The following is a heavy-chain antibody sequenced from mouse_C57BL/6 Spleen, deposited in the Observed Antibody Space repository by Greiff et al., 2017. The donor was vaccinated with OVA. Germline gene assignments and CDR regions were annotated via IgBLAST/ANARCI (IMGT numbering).Heavy chain of an antibody. Sequence: QVQLQQSGAELVRPGSSVKLSCKASGYTFTSYWMHWVKQRPIQGLEWIGNIDPSDSETHYNQKFKDKATLTVDKSSSTAYMQLSSLTSEDSAVYYCARSYDGYYGVYFDYWGQGTTLTVSS. J-gene: IGHJ2*01. D-gene: IGHD2-3*01. V-gene: IGHV1-52*01. CDR2: IDPSDSET. CDR3: ARSYDGYYGVYFDY. CDR1: GYTFTSYW.